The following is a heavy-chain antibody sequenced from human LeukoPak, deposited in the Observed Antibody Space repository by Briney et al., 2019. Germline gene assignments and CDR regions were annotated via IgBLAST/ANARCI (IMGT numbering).Heavy chain of an antibody. V-gene: IGHV4-39*01. CDR2: LSYSATT. Sequence: PXXTLSLTCAVSGGSIXXNSHFWGWIRQPPGGGLEWIGSLSYSATTYYSPSLKSRVTISVDTSDNDFSLKLTYVTDADTAVYFCARQMATAGRMLAFDVWGQGTRVTVSS. CDR3: ARQMATAGRMLAFDV. CDR1: GGSIXXNSHF. J-gene: IGHJ3*01. D-gene: IGHD6-13*01.